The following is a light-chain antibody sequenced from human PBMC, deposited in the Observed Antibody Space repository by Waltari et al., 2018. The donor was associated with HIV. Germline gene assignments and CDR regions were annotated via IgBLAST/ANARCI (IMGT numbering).Light chain of an antibody. CDR1: QGIGNY. V-gene: IGKV1-39*01. CDR3: QQSYSSPWT. CDR2: AAS. Sequence: DIQMTQSPSSLSASIGDRLTITCRASQGIGNYLNWYQHRPGKVPKLLIYAASSLQSGVPSRFSGSGSGTDFTLTIISLQPEDFATYYCQQSYSSPWTFGQGTKVEIK. J-gene: IGKJ1*01.